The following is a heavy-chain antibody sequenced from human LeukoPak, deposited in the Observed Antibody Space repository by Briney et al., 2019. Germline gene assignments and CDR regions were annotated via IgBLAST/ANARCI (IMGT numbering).Heavy chain of an antibody. CDR1: GFTFSDYN. Sequence: GGSLRLSCAASGFTFSDYNMGWMRQAPGKGLEWVSVIYSGGSTYYADSVKGRFSISRDNPKNTLYLQMIGLRAEDTAVYYCAREGIPSGGYFDYWGQGALVTVSS. CDR3: AREGIPSGGYFDY. D-gene: IGHD2-21*01. CDR2: IYSGGST. J-gene: IGHJ4*02. V-gene: IGHV3-66*01.